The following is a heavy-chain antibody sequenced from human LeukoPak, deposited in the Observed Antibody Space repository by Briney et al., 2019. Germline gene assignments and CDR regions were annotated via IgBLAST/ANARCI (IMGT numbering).Heavy chain of an antibody. CDR1: GYSISSGYY. J-gene: IGHJ4*02. CDR2: IYHSGST. V-gene: IGHV4-38-2*01. D-gene: IGHD1-26*01. CDR3: ARVRLGSSPFDY. Sequence: PSETLSLTCAVSGYSISSGYYWGWIRQPPGKGLEWIGSIYHSGSTYYNPSLKSRVTISVDTSKNRFSLKLSSVTAADTAVYYCARVRLGSSPFDYWGQGTLVTVSS.